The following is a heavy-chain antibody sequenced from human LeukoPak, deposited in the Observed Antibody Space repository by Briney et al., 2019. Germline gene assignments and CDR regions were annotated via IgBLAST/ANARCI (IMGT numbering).Heavy chain of an antibody. CDR2: ISSSSGYI. Sequence: GGSLRLSCAASGFAFSSYNMNWVRQAPGKGLEWVSSISSSSGYIYYADSVKGRFTISRDNAKYSLDLQMNSLRAEDTAVYYCVRIGGASTAALRDAFDIWGQGTMVTVSS. V-gene: IGHV3-21*01. D-gene: IGHD6-6*01. CDR3: VRIGGASTAALRDAFDI. CDR1: GFAFSSYN. J-gene: IGHJ3*02.